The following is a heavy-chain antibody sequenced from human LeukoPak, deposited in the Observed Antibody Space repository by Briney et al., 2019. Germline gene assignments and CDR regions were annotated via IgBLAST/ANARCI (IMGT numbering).Heavy chain of an antibody. CDR1: GFTFSSYG. J-gene: IGHJ4*02. CDR2: IWYDGSNK. V-gene: IGHV3-33*01. Sequence: GGSLRLSCAASGFTFSSYGMHWVRQAPGKGLEWVAVIWYDGSNKYYPDSVQGRFTISRDNSKNTLYLQVNSLRAEDTAIYYCARGWELLDSWGQGTLVTVSS. CDR3: ARGWELLDS. D-gene: IGHD1-26*01.